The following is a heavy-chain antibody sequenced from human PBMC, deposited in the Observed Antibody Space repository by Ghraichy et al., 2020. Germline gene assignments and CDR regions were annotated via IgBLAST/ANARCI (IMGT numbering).Heavy chain of an antibody. V-gene: IGHV1-18*04. CDR3: ARSRTTVTTLRFFDY. Sequence: ASVKVSCKASGYAFSSYGINWVRQAPGQGLEWMGWISTHNGDTNFAQRFQGRVTMTTDTSTNVAYIELTSLRSDDTAVYYCARSRTTVTTLRFFDYWGQGTLVIVSS. CDR2: ISTHNGDT. J-gene: IGHJ4*02. D-gene: IGHD4-17*01. CDR1: GYAFSSYG.